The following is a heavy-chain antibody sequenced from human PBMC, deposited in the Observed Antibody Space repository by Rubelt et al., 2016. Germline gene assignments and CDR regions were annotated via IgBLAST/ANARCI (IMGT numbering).Heavy chain of an antibody. CDR1: GYTFTRFT. D-gene: IGHD1-26*01. CDR2: VNAGSGNT. V-gene: IGHV1-3*01. CDR3: ARDQGAGVPSAVDC. J-gene: IGHJ4*02. Sequence: QVQLVQSGAEVKKPGASVKVSCTASGYTFTRFTIHWVRQAPGPRLEWMGWVNAGSGNTKYSQNFQGRVAITRDTSATTAYLELSSLRSEDTAMYFCARDQGAGVPSAVDCWGQGTLVTVSS.